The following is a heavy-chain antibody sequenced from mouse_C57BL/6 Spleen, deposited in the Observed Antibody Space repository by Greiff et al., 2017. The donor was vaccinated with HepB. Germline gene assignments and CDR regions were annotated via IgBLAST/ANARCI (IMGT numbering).Heavy chain of an antibody. J-gene: IGHJ2*01. D-gene: IGHD1-3*01. Sequence: VQLQQSGPELVKPGASVKISCKASGYTFTDYYMNWVKQSHGKSLEWIGDINPNNGGTSYNQKFKGKATLTVDKSSSTAYMELRSLTSEDSAVYYCARSGYYFDYWGQGNTLTVSS. CDR1: GYTFTDYY. CDR3: ARSGYYFDY. V-gene: IGHV1-26*01. CDR2: INPNNGGT.